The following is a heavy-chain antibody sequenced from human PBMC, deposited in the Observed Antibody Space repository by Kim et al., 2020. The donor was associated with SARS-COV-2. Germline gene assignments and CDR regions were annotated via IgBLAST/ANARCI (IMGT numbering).Heavy chain of an antibody. D-gene: IGHD3-3*01. CDR3: ARDFFSVNYFDY. V-gene: IGHV3-66*01. CDR1: GFTISSNY. CDR2: IYTDGDA. Sequence: GGSLRLSCAASGFTISSNYMNWIRQAPGKGLEWVSSIYTDGDAYYADSVKGRFTISREISKSTVYLQMKSLRAEDTAVYYCARDFFSVNYFDYWGQGILVTVSS. J-gene: IGHJ4*02.